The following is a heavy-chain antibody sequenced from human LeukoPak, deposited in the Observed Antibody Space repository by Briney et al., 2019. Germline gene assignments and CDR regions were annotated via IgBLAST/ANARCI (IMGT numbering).Heavy chain of an antibody. D-gene: IGHD3-10*01. J-gene: IGHJ4*02. CDR2: IDKNGREK. CDR1: GFTFSNYW. V-gene: IGHV3-7*01. Sequence: GGSLRLSCXVSGFTFSNYWMRWVRQAPGKGLEWVASIDKNGREKRYVDSVEGRFTISRDNAANSVYLQMTSLGAEDTAVYYCATYTQNFGAPGTDYWGQGTL. CDR3: ATYTQNFGAPGTDY.